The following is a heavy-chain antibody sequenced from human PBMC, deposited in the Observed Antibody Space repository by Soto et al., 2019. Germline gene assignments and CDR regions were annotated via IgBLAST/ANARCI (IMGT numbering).Heavy chain of an antibody. CDR3: ARDSRPITYYDFWSGYFYWFDP. D-gene: IGHD3-3*01. CDR2: ISAYNGNT. Sequence: ASVKVSCKASGYTFASYGRSWVRQAPGQGLEWMGWISAYNGNTNYAQKLQGRVTMTTDTSTSTAYMELRSLRSDDTAVYYCARDSRPITYYDFWSGYFYWFDPWGQGTLVTVSS. V-gene: IGHV1-18*01. CDR1: GYTFASYG. J-gene: IGHJ5*02.